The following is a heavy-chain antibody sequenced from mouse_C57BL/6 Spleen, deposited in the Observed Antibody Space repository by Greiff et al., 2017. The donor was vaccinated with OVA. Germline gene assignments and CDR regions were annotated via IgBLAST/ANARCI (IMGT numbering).Heavy chain of an antibody. CDR1: GYTFTSYW. CDR2: IYPSDSET. J-gene: IGHJ4*01. CDR3: SREEITTVVAQWAMDY. V-gene: IGHV1-61*01. D-gene: IGHD1-1*01. Sequence: QVQLQQPGAELVRPGSSVKLSCKASGYTFTSYWMDWVKQRPGQGLEWIGNIYPSDSETHYNQKFKDKATLTVDKSSSTAYMQLSSLTSEDSAVYYCSREEITTVVAQWAMDYWGQGTSVTVSS.